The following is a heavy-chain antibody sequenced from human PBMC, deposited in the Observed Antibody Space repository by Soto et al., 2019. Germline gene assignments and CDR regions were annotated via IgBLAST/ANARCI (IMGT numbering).Heavy chain of an antibody. D-gene: IGHD1-1*01. CDR3: AKVLSSNWEFDY. J-gene: IGHJ4*02. CDR1: GFTFSSYA. V-gene: IGHV3-23*01. Sequence: EVQLLESGGGLVQPGGSLRLSCAASGFTFSSYAMNWVRQAPGKGLEWVSTISGGGGSTYYADSVRGRFIISRDNSKNPVYLQMNSLRAEDTALYYCAKVLSSNWEFDYWGQGTLVIVSS. CDR2: ISGGGGST.